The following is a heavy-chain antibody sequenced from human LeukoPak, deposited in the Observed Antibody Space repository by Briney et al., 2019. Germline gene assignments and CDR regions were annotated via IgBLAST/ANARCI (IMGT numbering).Heavy chain of an antibody. J-gene: IGHJ2*01. CDR2: IYYTGST. CDR1: GGSISSSSYG. Sequence: PSETLSLTCTVSGGSISSSSYGWGWIRQPPGEGLEWIANIYYTGSTYYNPSLKSRVTISVDTSKNQFSLRLSSVTAADTALYYCAGERNFDWYLDLWGRGTLVTVSS. D-gene: IGHD3-10*01. V-gene: IGHV4-39*07. CDR3: AGERNFDWYLDL.